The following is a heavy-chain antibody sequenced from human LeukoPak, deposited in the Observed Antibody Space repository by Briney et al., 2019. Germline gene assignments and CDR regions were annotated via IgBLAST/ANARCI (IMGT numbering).Heavy chain of an antibody. CDR1: GYSFTRYW. D-gene: IGHD3-16*01. CDR2: IYPGDSDT. Sequence: GASLKISCKCSGYSFTRYWVGWVRQMPGKGVEWMGIIYPGDSDTRYSPSLQGQVTISAEKSISTAYLQWSSLKASDTAIYYCAKNTGEGNYFYYWGQGTLVTVSS. J-gene: IGHJ4*02. V-gene: IGHV5-51*01. CDR3: AKNTGEGNYFYY.